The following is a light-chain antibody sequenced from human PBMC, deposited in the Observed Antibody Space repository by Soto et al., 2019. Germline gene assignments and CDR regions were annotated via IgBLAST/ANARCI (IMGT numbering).Light chain of an antibody. CDR2: YDS. V-gene: IGLV3-21*04. Sequence: SYELTQPPSVSVAPGKTARITCGGNNIGSKSVHRYQQKPGQAPVLVIYYDSDRPSGIPERFSGSNSGNTATLTISRVEAGDEDDYYCQVWDSSSDHPVFGGGTKVTVL. CDR3: QVWDSSSDHPV. J-gene: IGLJ2*01. CDR1: NIGSKS.